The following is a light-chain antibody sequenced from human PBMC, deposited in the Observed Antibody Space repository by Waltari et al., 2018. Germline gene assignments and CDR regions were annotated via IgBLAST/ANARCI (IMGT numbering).Light chain of an antibody. CDR3: SSYAGSNINYV. J-gene: IGLJ1*01. CDR1: SSDVGGYNY. Sequence: QSALTQPPSASGSPGQQVTISCTGPSSDVGGYNYVPWYQQHPGKAPKLMIYEVSKRPSGVPDRFSGSKSGNTASLTVSGLQAEDEADYYCSSYAGSNINYVFGTGTKVTVL. V-gene: IGLV2-8*01. CDR2: EVS.